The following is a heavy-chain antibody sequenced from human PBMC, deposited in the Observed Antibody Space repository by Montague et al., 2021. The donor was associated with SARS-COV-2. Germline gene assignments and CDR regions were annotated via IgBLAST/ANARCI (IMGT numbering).Heavy chain of an antibody. V-gene: IGHV2-70*01. CDR2: IDGSDYK. J-gene: IGHJ4*02. CDR1: GFSLITTEEC. Sequence: PALVKPTQTPTLTCTFSGFSLITTEECVTWIRQSPGKALEWLALIDGSDYKYYNSSLKTRLTISKDTSKKQAILTMANMDPVDTGTYFCARTLRDICDSWGQGTLVTVSS. CDR3: ARTLRDICDS.